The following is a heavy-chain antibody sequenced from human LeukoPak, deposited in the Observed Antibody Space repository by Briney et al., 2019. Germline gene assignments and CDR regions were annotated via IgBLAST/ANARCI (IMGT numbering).Heavy chain of an antibody. D-gene: IGHD2-15*01. CDR2: ISSSSSYI. V-gene: IGHV3-21*01. CDR3: ARETGQLLLVDAFDI. Sequence: PGGSLRLSCAASGFTFSNYAMSWVRQAPGRGLEWVSSISSSSSYIYYADSVKGRFTISRDNAKNSLYLQMNSLRAEDTAVYYCARETGQLLLVDAFDIWGQGTMVTVSS. J-gene: IGHJ3*02. CDR1: GFTFSNYA.